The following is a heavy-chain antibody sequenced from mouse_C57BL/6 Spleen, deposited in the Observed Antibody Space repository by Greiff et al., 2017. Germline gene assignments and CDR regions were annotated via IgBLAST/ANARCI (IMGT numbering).Heavy chain of an antibody. CDR3: ATGERPWFAY. V-gene: IGHV1-69*01. CDR1: GYTFTSYW. CDR2: IDPSDSYT. Sequence: QVQLQQPGAELVMPGASVKLSCKASGYTFTSYWMHWVKQRPGQGLEWIGEIDPSDSYTNYNQKFKGKSTLTVDKSSSTAYMQLSSLTSEDSAVYYCATGERPWFAYWGQGTLVTVSA. J-gene: IGHJ3*01.